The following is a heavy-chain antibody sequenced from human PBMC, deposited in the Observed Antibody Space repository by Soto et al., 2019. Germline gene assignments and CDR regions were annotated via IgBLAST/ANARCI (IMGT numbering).Heavy chain of an antibody. V-gene: IGHV4-38-2*01. Sequence: SEALSLTCAVSGYSIASGYYWAWIRQPPGKGLEWIGSIYHAGSVYYNPSLNSRVAMSLDTSDNHFSLKLTSVTAADTAVYYCARTFDYYGMDVWGQGTTVTVSS. J-gene: IGHJ6*02. CDR1: GYSIASGYY. CDR2: IYHAGSV. CDR3: ARTFDYYGMDV.